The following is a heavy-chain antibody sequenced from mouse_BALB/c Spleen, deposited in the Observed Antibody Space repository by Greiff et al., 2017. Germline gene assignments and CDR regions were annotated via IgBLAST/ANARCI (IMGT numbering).Heavy chain of an antibody. Sequence: QVQLQQPGAELVKPGASVKMSCKASGYTFTSYWMHWVKQRPGQGLEWIGYINPSTGYTEYNQKFKDKATLTADKSSSTAYMQLSSLTSEDSAVYYCARLYKAYAMDYWGQGTSVTVSS. CDR1: GYTFTSYW. D-gene: IGHD3-3*01. V-gene: IGHV1S26*01. CDR2: INPSTGYT. J-gene: IGHJ4*01. CDR3: ARLYKAYAMDY.